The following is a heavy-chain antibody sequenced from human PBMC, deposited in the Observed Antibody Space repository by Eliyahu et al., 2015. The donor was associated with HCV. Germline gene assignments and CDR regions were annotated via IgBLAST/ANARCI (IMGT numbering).Heavy chain of an antibody. CDR3: ARWGSGYDSIPHDWNFDY. J-gene: IGHJ4*02. V-gene: IGHV4-59*01. CDR2: IYYSGST. Sequence: IRQPPGKGLEWIGYIYYSGSTNYNPSLKSRVTISVDTSKNQFSLKLSSVTAADTAVYYCARWGSGYDSIPHDWNFDYWGQGTLVTVSS. D-gene: IGHD5-12*01.